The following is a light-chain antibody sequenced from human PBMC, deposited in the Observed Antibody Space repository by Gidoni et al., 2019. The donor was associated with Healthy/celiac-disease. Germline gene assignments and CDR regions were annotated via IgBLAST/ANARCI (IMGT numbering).Light chain of an antibody. Sequence: QSVLTQLPSASGTPGQTITISCSEITSNIGSNPVNWYQHIPGASPKLLIYSNSQRPSGVPDRFSGSKSGTSASLAISDLQSEDEADYYCATWVDRLNGLTFGGGTKLTVL. V-gene: IGLV1-44*01. CDR3: ATWVDRLNGLT. J-gene: IGLJ2*01. CDR2: SNS. CDR1: TSNIGSNP.